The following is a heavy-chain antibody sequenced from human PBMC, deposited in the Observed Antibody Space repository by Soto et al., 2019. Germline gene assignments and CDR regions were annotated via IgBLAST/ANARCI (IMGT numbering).Heavy chain of an antibody. Sequence: QVQLVQSGAEVKKPGSSVKVSCKASGGTFSSYAISWVRQAPGQGLEWMGGIIPIFGTANYAQKFKGRVTITADESTSTAYVELSRLSCEDTAVYYCARDGPGRGSGRRIPFYIGGQGTMVTVAS. D-gene: IGHD3-10*01. V-gene: IGHV1-69*01. J-gene: IGHJ3*02. CDR3: ARDGPGRGSGRRIPFYI. CDR1: GGTFSSYA. CDR2: IIPIFGTA.